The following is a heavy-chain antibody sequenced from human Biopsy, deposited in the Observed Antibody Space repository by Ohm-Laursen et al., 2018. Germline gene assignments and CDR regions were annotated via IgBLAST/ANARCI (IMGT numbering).Heavy chain of an antibody. CDR2: ITHSGRT. D-gene: IGHD6-19*01. J-gene: IGHJ2*01. CDR1: GESFNGYY. CDR3: ARTPGKAVAGRFLDL. Sequence: TLSLTCAVYGESFNGYYWSWIRQTPGKGLEWIGEITHSGRTNYNPSLKSRISMSMDTSNNQFSLTLTSVTAADTAVYYCARTPGKAVAGRFLDLWGRGTLVTVSS. V-gene: IGHV4-34*10.